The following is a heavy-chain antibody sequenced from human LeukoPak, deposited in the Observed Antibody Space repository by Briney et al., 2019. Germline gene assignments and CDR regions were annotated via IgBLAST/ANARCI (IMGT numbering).Heavy chain of an antibody. Sequence: GGSLRLSCTGSGFTPSKCGMSWVRQAPGKGLEWVSGISGSGGSTYYADSVKGRFTISRDNSKSTLYLQMNSLRAEDTATYYCAARPTSEAVAPSDFWGQGTLVTVSP. J-gene: IGHJ4*02. CDR2: ISGSGGST. CDR3: AARPTSEAVAPSDF. V-gene: IGHV3-23*01. D-gene: IGHD6-19*01. CDR1: GFTPSKCG.